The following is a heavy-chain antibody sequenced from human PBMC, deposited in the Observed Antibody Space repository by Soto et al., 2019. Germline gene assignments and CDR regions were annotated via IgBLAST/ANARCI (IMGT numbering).Heavy chain of an antibody. CDR2: MYFRGST. D-gene: IGHD3-22*01. V-gene: IGHV4-59*08. Sequence: SETLSLTCTVSGAPISNYYWSWIRQPPGKGLEWIGYMYFRGSTNYNPSLKSRVTISVDTSKNQFSLKLSSVTAADTAVYYCARQGYYYDSSGYYPTWFDPWGQGTLVTVSS. J-gene: IGHJ5*02. CDR1: GAPISNYY. CDR3: ARQGYYYDSSGYYPTWFDP.